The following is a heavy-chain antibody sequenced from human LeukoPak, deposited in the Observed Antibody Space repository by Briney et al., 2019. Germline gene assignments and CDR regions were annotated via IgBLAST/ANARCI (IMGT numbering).Heavy chain of an antibody. J-gene: IGHJ4*02. CDR1: GFPFSSYS. V-gene: IGHV3-7*03. D-gene: IGHD3-10*01. CDR3: ARRRVLLWFGELLYPPYFDY. CDR2: IKQDGSEK. Sequence: PGGSLRLSCAASGFPFSSYSMTWVRQAPGKGLEWVANIKQDGSEKYYVDSVKGRFTIPRDNAKNSLYLQMNSLRAEDTAVYYCARRRVLLWFGELLYPPYFDYWGQGTLVTVSS.